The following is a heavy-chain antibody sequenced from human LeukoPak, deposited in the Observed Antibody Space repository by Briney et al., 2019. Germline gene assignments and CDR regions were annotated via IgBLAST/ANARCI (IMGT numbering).Heavy chain of an antibody. CDR2: SYPGDSDT. CDR1: GYSFTSYW. Sequence: ESXXXSXKGSGYSFTSYWIGWVRQLPGKGLEWMGISYPGDSDTRYSPSFQGQVTISADKSISTAYLQWRSLKASDTAMYYCARHDLAAAVDYWGQGTLVTVSS. CDR3: ARHDLAAAVDY. J-gene: IGHJ4*02. V-gene: IGHV5-51*01. D-gene: IGHD6-13*01.